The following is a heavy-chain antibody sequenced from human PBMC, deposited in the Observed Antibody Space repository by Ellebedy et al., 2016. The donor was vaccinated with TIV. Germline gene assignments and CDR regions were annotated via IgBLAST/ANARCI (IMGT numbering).Heavy chain of an antibody. CDR3: ARPGMPLLFDAFDI. CDR1: GGSISSSSYY. Sequence: SETLSLTCTVSGGSISSSSYYWGWIRQPPGTGLEWIGTIYYSGSTYYNPSLKSRVTISVGTSRTHFSLKLSSVTAADTAVYYCARPGMPLLFDAFDIWGQGTMVTVSS. CDR2: IYYSGST. D-gene: IGHD1-14*01. J-gene: IGHJ3*02. V-gene: IGHV4-39*02.